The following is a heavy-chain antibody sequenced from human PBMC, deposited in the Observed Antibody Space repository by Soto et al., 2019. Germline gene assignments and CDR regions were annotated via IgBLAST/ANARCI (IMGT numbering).Heavy chain of an antibody. Sequence: ASVKVSCKASGYTFTSYDINWVRQATGQGLEWMGWMNPNSGNTGYAQKFQGRVTMTRNTSISTAYMELSSLRSEDTAVYYCARILEDIVVVPAAPLTMNYYYYYYMDVWGKGTTVTVSS. CDR2: MNPNSGNT. CDR1: GYTFTSYD. J-gene: IGHJ6*03. D-gene: IGHD2-2*01. V-gene: IGHV1-8*01. CDR3: ARILEDIVVVPAAPLTMNYYYYYYMDV.